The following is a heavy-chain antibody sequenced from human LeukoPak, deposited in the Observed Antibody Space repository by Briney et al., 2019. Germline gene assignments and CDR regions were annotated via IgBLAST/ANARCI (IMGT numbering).Heavy chain of an antibody. D-gene: IGHD3-3*01. CDR2: TYCGSTWYN. CDR3: ARGREVLRFLEWLPKDNWFNP. V-gene: IGHV6-1*01. Sequence: SQTLSLTCAISGDSVSSNSAAWNWIRQSPSRGLKWLGRTYCGSTWYNDYAVSVKSRITSNPDTSKNQCSLQLNSVTPEDTAVYYCARGREVLRFLEWLPKDNWFNPWGQGTLVTVSS. J-gene: IGHJ5*02. CDR1: GDSVSSNSAA.